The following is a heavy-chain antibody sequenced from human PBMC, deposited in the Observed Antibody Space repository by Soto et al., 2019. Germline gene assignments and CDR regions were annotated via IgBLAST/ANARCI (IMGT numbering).Heavy chain of an antibody. Sequence: GSLRLSCAASGFTFSSYGMHWVRQAPGKGLEWVAVISYDGSNKYYADSVKGRFTISRDNSKNTLYLQMNSLRAEDTAVYYCAKELVVPAAEIYYYYGMDVWGQGTTVTVSS. CDR2: ISYDGSNK. D-gene: IGHD2-2*01. CDR1: GFTFSSYG. CDR3: AKELVVPAAEIYYYYGMDV. V-gene: IGHV3-30*18. J-gene: IGHJ6*02.